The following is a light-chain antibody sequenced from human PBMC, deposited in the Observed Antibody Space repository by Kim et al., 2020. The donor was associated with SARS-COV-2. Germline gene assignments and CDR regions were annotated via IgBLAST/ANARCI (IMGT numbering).Light chain of an antibody. CDR2: IDTDGSQ. V-gene: IGLV4-69*01. CDR1: SGHDFYT. J-gene: IGLJ2*01. CDR3: QTWDTGMI. Sequence: QPVLTQSPSASASLGASVRLTCTLSSGHDFYTIAWHQQQPEKGPRFLMKIDTDGSQNKGDGIPDRFSGSRSGTECYLTISGLQSEDEADYYCQTWDTGMIFGGGTQLTVL.